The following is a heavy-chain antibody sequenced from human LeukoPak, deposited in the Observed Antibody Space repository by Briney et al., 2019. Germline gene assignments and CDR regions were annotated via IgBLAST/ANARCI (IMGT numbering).Heavy chain of an antibody. V-gene: IGHV1-2*02. CDR2: INPNSGGT. J-gene: IGHJ4*02. Sequence: ASVKVSCKASGYTFTGYYMHWVRQAPGQGLEWMGWINPNSGGTNYAQKFQGRVTMTRDTSISTAYMELSRLRSDGTAVYYCARDPPYCGGDCYADYWGQGTLVTVPS. CDR1: GYTFTGYY. D-gene: IGHD2-21*01. CDR3: ARDPPYCGGDCYADY.